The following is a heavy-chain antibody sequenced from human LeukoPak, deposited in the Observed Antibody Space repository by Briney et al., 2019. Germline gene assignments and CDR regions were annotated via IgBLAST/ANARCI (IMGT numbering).Heavy chain of an antibody. J-gene: IGHJ4*02. D-gene: IGHD3-10*01. CDR3: ARVEFGDGTDH. CDR1: GGSISSGSYY. Sequence: PSQTLSLTCTVSGGSISSGSYYWSWIRQPAGKGLEWIGRIYTSGSTNYNPSLKSRVTISVDTSKNQFSLKLSSVTAADTAVYYCARVEFGDGTDHWGQGTLVTVSS. V-gene: IGHV4-61*02. CDR2: IYTSGST.